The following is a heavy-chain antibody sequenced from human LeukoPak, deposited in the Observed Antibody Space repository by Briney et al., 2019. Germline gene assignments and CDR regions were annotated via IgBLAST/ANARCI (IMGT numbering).Heavy chain of an antibody. V-gene: IGHV1-69*05. CDR1: GGTFSRYA. J-gene: IGHJ6*03. CDR2: IIPIFGTG. CDR3: ARDLENCSGGSCPYYYYYYMDV. D-gene: IGHD2-15*01. Sequence: GASVKVSCKASGGTFSRYAISWVRQAPGQGLEWMGRIIPIFGTGNYAQKFQGRVTITTDESTSTAYMELSSLRSEDTAVYYCARDLENCSGGSCPYYYYYYMDVWGKGTTVTVSS.